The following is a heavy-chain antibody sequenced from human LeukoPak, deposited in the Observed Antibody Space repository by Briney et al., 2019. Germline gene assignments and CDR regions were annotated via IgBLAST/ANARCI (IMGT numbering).Heavy chain of an antibody. CDR1: GFTLSSCW. CDR3: PLENWSDKWDFYD. Sequence: GGSLRLSCAASGFTLSSCWMNWVRQAPGKGLEWVANIKHDGSEKYYGDSVRGRFTISRDNARNSLYLQMNSLRAEDTAVYYCPLENWSDKWDFYDWGQGTLVTVSS. V-gene: IGHV3-7*05. J-gene: IGHJ4*02. D-gene: IGHD1-1*01. CDR2: IKHDGSEK.